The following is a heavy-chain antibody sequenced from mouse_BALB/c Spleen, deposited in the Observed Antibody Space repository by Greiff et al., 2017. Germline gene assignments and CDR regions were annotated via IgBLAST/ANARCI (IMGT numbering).Heavy chain of an antibody. CDR1: GYSITSGYY. CDR3: ARDLGRSGDAMDD. Sequence: ESGPGLVKPSQSLSLTCSVTGYSITSGYYWNWIRQFPGNKLEWMGYISYDGSNNYNPSLKNRISITRDTSKNQFFLKLNSVTTEDTATYYCARDLGRSGDAMDDWGQGTSVTVSS. D-gene: IGHD1-3*01. CDR2: ISYDGSN. V-gene: IGHV3-6*02. J-gene: IGHJ4*01.